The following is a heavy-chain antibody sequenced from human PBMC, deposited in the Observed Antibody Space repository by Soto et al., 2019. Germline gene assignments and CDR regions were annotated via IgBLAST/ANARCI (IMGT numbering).Heavy chain of an antibody. V-gene: IGHV1-18*01. CDR2: ISAYNGNT. CDR3: ERDESDGWFDP. CDR1: GYTFTSYG. D-gene: IGHD4-17*01. J-gene: IGHJ5*02. Sequence: QVQLLQSGAAVKKPGASVKVSCKASGYTFTSYGISWVRQAPGQGREWMGWISAYNGNTNYAQKLQGRVTMTTDTSTLTAYMELRSLRSDATAVYYCERDESDGWFDPWGQGTLVTVSS.